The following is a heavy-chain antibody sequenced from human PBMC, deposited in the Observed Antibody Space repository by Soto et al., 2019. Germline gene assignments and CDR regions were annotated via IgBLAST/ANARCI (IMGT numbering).Heavy chain of an antibody. CDR3: TTDRFYSPVDH. CDR2: INWKSDI. CDR1: GFTFDDNA. Sequence: LRLSCAVSGFTFDDNAMHWVRQAPEKGLEWVSGINWKSDIGYADSVKGRFTISRDNAENTLYLQMNSLKAEDTAVYYCTTDRFYSPVDHWGQGTLVTVSS. D-gene: IGHD4-4*01. J-gene: IGHJ4*02. V-gene: IGHV3-9*01.